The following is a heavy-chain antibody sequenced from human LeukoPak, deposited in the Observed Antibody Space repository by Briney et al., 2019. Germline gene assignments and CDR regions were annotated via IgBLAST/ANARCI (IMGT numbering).Heavy chain of an antibody. CDR3: ARYDYGDYDPFDY. V-gene: IGHV3-11*04. D-gene: IGHD4-17*01. J-gene: IGHJ4*02. Sequence: SGGSLRLSCAASGFTFSDYYMSWIRQAPGRGLEWVSYISSSGSTIYYADSVKGRFTISRDNAKNSLYLQMNSLRAEGTAVYYCARYDYGDYDPFDYWGQGTLVTVSS. CDR1: GFTFSDYY. CDR2: ISSSGSTI.